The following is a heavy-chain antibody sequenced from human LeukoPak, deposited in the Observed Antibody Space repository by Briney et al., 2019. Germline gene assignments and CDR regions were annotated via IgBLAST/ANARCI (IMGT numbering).Heavy chain of an antibody. CDR3: AKGGATVIDY. CDR1: AFTFSSYW. D-gene: IGHD4-17*01. CDR2: INSDGIST. J-gene: IGHJ4*02. Sequence: GGSLRLSCAASAFTFSSYWMHWVRQAPGKGLVWVSRINSDGISTSYADSVKGRFTISRDNAKNTLYLQINSLRAEDTAVYYCAKGGATVIDYWGQGTLVTVSS. V-gene: IGHV3-74*01.